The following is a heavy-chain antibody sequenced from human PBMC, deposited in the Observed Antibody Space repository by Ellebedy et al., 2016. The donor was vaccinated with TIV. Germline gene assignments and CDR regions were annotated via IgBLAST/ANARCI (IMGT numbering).Heavy chain of an antibody. CDR3: AREGHSSGHAGDFDV. Sequence: GESLKISXTGSGLTLSTHVMHWVRQAPGKGLEWVAVIAPGENIQNYVDSVKGRFTISRDNPTNTVYLQMDSLRPEDAAVYYCAREGHSSGHAGDFDVWGQGTLVTVSS. CDR2: IAPGENIQ. D-gene: IGHD6-19*01. CDR1: GLTLSTHV. V-gene: IGHV3-30*03. J-gene: IGHJ4*02.